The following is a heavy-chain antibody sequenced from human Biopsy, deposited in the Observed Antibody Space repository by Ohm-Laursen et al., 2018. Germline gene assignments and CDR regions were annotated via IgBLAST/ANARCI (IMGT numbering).Heavy chain of an antibody. V-gene: IGHV3-33*08. J-gene: IGHJ2*01. D-gene: IGHD6-19*01. CDR3: ARGLSSGWYGYFDV. Sequence: SLRLSCAASGFTFSSYAMHWVRQAPGKGLEWISLIWYDGTNEDYADSVKGRFTISRDNSKNTLYLQINTLTLEDTAFYYCARGLSSGWYGYFDVWGRGTLVTVSS. CDR1: GFTFSSYA. CDR2: IWYDGTNE.